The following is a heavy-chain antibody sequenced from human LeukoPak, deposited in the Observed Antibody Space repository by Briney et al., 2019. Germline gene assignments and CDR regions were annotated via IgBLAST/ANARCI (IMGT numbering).Heavy chain of an antibody. CDR1: GGSFSGYY. V-gene: IGHV4-34*01. D-gene: IGHD3-16*02. J-gene: IGHJ4*02. Sequence: SETLSLTCAVYGGSFSGYYWSWIRQPPGKGLEWIAEINHSGSTNYNPSLKSRVTISVDTSKTQFSLKLSSVTAADTAVYYCARGRAARGGLRLGELSFPFDYWGQGTLVTVSS. CDR2: INHSGST. CDR3: ARGRAARGGLRLGELSFPFDY.